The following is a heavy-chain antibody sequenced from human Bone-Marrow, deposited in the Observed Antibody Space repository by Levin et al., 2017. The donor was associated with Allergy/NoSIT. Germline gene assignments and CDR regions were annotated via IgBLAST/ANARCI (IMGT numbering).Heavy chain of an antibody. D-gene: IGHD3-10*01. V-gene: IGHV4-30-4*08. Sequence: LRLSCTVSGASISSEDDYWTWIRQSPGKGLEWIGNIYYSGFTYYNPSLKSRVTMSPDTSKNQFSLNLRSVTAADTAVYFCARVFFGSGSQYDRGLDVWGQGTTVTVSS. J-gene: IGHJ6*02. CDR3: ARVFFGSGSQYDRGLDV. CDR1: GASISSEDDY. CDR2: IYYSGFT.